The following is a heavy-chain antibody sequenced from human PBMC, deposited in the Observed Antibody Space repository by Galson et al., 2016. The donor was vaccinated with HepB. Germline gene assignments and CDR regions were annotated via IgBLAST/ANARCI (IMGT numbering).Heavy chain of an antibody. D-gene: IGHD2-15*01. CDR1: GFSVSDNY. Sequence: SLRLSCAVSGFSVSDNYMSWVRQAPGKGLEWVSLIYSDGRTHHAESVKGRFTIPRDNTKNTVYLQMNSLRVEDSAIYYCATRLGYCRGGTCFGRYWGQGSLVIVS. CDR3: ATRLGYCRGGTCFGRY. V-gene: IGHV3-53*01. CDR2: IYSDGRT. J-gene: IGHJ1*01.